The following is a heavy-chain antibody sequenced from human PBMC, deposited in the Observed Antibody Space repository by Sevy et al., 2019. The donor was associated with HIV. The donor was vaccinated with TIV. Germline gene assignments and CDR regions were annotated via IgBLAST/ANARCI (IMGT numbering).Heavy chain of an antibody. J-gene: IGHJ4*02. D-gene: IGHD5-18*01. CDR1: GFSFSSYA. V-gene: IGHV3-64*02. CDR2: ISSNGGST. CDR3: AREGVGGYSYSLDY. Sequence: GGSLRLSCAASGFSFSSYALHWVRQAPGKGLEYVSAISSNGGSTYYADSMKGRFTISRDNSKNTLYLQMGSLRAEDMALYYCAREGVGGYSYSLDYWGQGTLVTVSS.